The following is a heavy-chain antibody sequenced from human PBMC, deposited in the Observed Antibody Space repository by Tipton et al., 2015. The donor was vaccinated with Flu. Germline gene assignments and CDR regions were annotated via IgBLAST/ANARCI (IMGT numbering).Heavy chain of an antibody. Sequence: TLSLTCTVSGGSISSYYWSWIRQPAGKGLEWIGRIYTSGSTNYNPSLKSRVTMSVDTSKNQFSLKLSSVTAADTAVYYCAKSGSYLSYWYFDLWGRGTLVTVSS. D-gene: IGHD1-26*01. CDR2: IYTSGST. CDR1: GGSISSYY. J-gene: IGHJ2*01. CDR3: AKSGSYLSYWYFDL. V-gene: IGHV4-4*07.